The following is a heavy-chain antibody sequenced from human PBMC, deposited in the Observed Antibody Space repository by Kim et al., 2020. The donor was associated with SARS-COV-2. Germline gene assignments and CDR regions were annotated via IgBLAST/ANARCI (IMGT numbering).Heavy chain of an antibody. CDR3: AKVRYTGYGDLDY. D-gene: IGHD5-12*01. CDR2: ISYDGSKK. Sequence: GGSLRLSCAGSGFTFRRNGMNWVRQAPGKGLEWVALISYDGSKKYYADSVKGRFTISRDNSKNTVYLEMNSLRAEDTAVYYCAKVRYTGYGDLDYWGQGTLVTVSS. CDR1: GFTFRRNG. V-gene: IGHV3-30*18. J-gene: IGHJ4*02.